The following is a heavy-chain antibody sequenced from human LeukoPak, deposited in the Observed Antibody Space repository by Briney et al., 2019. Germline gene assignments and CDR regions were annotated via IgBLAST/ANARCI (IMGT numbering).Heavy chain of an antibody. J-gene: IGHJ6*01. CDR1: GFIFNTYE. CDR2: ISSSGSRI. Sequence: GGSLRLSCAAFGFIFNTYEINWVRQAPGKGLEWVSYISSSGSRIYYADSVGGRFTISRDNAKNSLYLQMNSLRAEDTAIYYCARPRSDLYGMDVWGQGTTVIVSS. CDR3: ARPRSDLYGMDV. V-gene: IGHV3-48*03.